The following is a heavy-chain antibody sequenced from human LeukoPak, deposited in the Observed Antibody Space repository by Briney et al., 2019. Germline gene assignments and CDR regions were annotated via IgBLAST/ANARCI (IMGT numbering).Heavy chain of an antibody. Sequence: ASVKVSCKASGYTFSDYYMHWVRQAPGQGLEWIGWINPNSGGTKYAQKFQGRVAMTRDTSISTAYIEVSRLRSDDTAVYYCMREVGSINWYAYWGQGTLVTVSS. CDR1: GYTFSDYY. CDR3: MREVGSINWYAY. D-gene: IGHD6-13*01. V-gene: IGHV1-2*02. J-gene: IGHJ5*01. CDR2: INPNSGGT.